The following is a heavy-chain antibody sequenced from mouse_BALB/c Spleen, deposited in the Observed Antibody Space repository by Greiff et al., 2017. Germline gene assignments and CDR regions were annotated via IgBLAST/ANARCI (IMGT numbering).Heavy chain of an antibody. CDR2: ISYSGST. CDR1: GYSITSDYA. D-gene: IGHD2-4*01. CDR3: ARRWDYDGVRNYAMDY. V-gene: IGHV3-2*02. J-gene: IGHJ4*01. Sequence: EVQGVESGPGLVKPSQSLSLTCTVTGYSITSDYAWNWIRQFPGNKLEWMGYISYSGSTSYNPSLKSRISITRDTSKNQFFLQLNSVTTEDTATYYCARRWDYDGVRNYAMDYWGQGTSVTVSS.